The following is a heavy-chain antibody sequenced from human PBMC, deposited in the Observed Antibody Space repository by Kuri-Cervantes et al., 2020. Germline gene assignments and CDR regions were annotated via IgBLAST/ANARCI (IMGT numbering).Heavy chain of an antibody. D-gene: IGHD2-15*01. CDR3: AYYRWIGGSCYLDY. V-gene: IGHV4-59*01. J-gene: IGHJ4*02. Sequence: SETLSLTCTVSGGSISSYYWSWIRQPPGKGLEWIGYIYYSGSTNYNPSLKSRVTISVDTSKNQFSLKLSSVTAADTAVYYCAYYRWIGGSCYLDYWGQGTLVTVSS. CDR1: GGSISSYY. CDR2: IYYSGST.